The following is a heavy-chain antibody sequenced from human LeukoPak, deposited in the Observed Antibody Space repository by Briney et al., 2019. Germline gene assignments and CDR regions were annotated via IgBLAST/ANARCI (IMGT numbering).Heavy chain of an antibody. J-gene: IGHJ4*02. D-gene: IGHD6-19*01. CDR1: GYTFSNYG. CDR2: TSYNGNT. Sequence: GASVKVSCKASGYTFSNYGISWVRQAPGLGLEWMGWTSYNGNTNYAQKFQDRVTMTTDTSTTTAYMELRGLESDDTVVYYCARHSGSGWQALGYWGQGTLVTVSS. V-gene: IGHV1-18*04. CDR3: ARHSGSGWQALGY.